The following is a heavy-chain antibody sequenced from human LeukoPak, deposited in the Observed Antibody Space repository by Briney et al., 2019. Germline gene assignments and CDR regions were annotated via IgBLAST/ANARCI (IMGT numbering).Heavy chain of an antibody. Sequence: GASVKVSCKASGYTFSGTGWYLYWLRQAPGQGLECMGWIYPHTGATHYAQKFQGRVAMTRDTSISTAYMELSRLRPDDTAVYYCARDGPAQMVDFDYWGQGTLVTVSS. V-gene: IGHV1-2*02. CDR1: GYTFSGTGWY. J-gene: IGHJ4*02. D-gene: IGHD3-10*01. CDR2: IYPHTGAT. CDR3: ARDGPAQMVDFDY.